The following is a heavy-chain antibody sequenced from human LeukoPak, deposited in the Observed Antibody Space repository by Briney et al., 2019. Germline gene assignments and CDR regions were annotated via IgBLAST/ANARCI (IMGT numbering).Heavy chain of an antibody. CDR3: VTSTTQLLQGFDP. D-gene: IGHD2-2*01. V-gene: IGHV4-39*01. CDR2: IYYSGTT. Sequence: PSETLSLTCTVSGGSISTESFYWGWIRQPPGKGLEWIGSIYYSGTTYSNPSLRSRVTISVDTSTNQFSLRLTSVTAADTAVCCGVTSTTQLLQGFDPWGQGTLVTSSS. CDR1: GGSISTESFY. J-gene: IGHJ5*02.